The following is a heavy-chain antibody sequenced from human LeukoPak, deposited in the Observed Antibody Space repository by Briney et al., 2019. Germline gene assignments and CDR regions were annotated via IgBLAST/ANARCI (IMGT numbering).Heavy chain of an antibody. V-gene: IGHV3-74*01. CDR3: VSTRNYPCEI. Sequence: PGGSLRLSCAASGFTSSSYWMYWVRQAPGKRLLWVSAINPDGSTTSYVDSVKGRFSISRDNAKNTLYLQMNSLRVEDTAVYYCVSTRNYPCEIWGQGTMVTVSS. CDR2: INPDGSTT. CDR1: GFTSSSYW. J-gene: IGHJ3*02. D-gene: IGHD3-16*02.